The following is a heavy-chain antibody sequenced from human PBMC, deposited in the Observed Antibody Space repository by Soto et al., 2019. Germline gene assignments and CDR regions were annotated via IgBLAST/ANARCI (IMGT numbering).Heavy chain of an antibody. CDR1: GFSFRSYA. CDR3: VRDDRWAFDI. J-gene: IGHJ3*02. CDR2: ISVGSGSR. Sequence: EEQLVESGGGLVQPGGSLRVSCAASGFSFRSYAMNWVRQAPGKGLEWVSYISVGSGSRFYADSVKGRFTIYRDDAKNSLYLQMNTLRGEDTAVYYCVRDDRWAFDIWGQGTMVTVSS. V-gene: IGHV3-48*01. D-gene: IGHD3-22*01.